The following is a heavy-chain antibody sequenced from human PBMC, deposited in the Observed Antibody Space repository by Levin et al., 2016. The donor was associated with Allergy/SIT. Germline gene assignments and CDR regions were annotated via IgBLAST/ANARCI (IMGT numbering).Heavy chain of an antibody. CDR2: IGASGGST. CDR3: AKKKDDSSGCFDY. J-gene: IGHJ4*02. Sequence: GESLKISCAASGFTFSSYAMSWVRQAPGKGLEWVSGIGASGGSTYYADSVKGRFTISRDNSKNTLYLQMNSLRVEDTAVYYCAKKKDDSSGCFDYWGQGTLVTVSS. V-gene: IGHV3-23*01. D-gene: IGHD3-22*01. CDR1: GFTFSSYA.